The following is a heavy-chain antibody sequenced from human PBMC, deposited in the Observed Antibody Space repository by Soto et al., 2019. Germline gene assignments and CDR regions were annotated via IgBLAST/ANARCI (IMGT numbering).Heavy chain of an antibody. Sequence: ASVKVSGKAAGYTFTSYYMHCVRQAPGQGLEWMGIINPSGGSTSYAQKFQGRVTMTRDTSTSTVYMELSSLRSEDTAVYYCARARNQDYYGMDVWGQGTTGTVAS. CDR2: INPSGGST. D-gene: IGHD4-4*01. V-gene: IGHV1-46*01. CDR1: GYTFTSYY. J-gene: IGHJ6*02. CDR3: ARARNQDYYGMDV.